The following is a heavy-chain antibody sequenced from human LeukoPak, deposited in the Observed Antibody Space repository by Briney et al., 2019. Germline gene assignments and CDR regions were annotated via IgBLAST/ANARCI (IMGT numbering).Heavy chain of an antibody. D-gene: IGHD3-16*01. CDR2: IYYSGST. V-gene: IGHV4-39*01. CDR3: ARRGGWLGY. J-gene: IGHJ4*02. CDR1: GGSISSSSYY. Sequence: SETLSLTCTVSGGSISSSSYYWGWIRQPPGKGLEWIGSIYYSGSTYYNPSLKSRVTISVDTSKNQFSLKLSSVTAADTAVYYCARRGGWLGYWGQGTLVTVAP.